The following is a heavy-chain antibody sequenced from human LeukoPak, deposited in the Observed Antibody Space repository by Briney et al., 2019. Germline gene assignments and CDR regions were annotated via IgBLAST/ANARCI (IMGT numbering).Heavy chain of an antibody. D-gene: IGHD1-1*01. Sequence: PSETLSLTCNVSGGSVSSSFYSWGWIRQPPGKGLEWIGSMYYSGSAHYNLSLKSRVTMSVDTSKNQFSLKLSSVTAADTAVYYCAKAGTTGIHHWFDPWGQGNLVTVSS. V-gene: IGHV4-39*01. CDR3: AKAGTTGIHHWFDP. CDR1: GGSVSSSFYS. CDR2: MYYSGSA. J-gene: IGHJ5*02.